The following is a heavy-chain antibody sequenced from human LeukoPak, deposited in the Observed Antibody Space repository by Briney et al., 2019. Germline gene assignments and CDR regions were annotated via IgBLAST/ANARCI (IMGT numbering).Heavy chain of an antibody. CDR3: AKGYWYFDL. J-gene: IGHJ2*01. CDR1: GYSFTDYW. CDR2: IYPSDSDT. V-gene: IGHV5-51*01. Sequence: GESLKISCKGSGYSFTDYWIGWVRQMPGKGLEWMGIIYPSDSDTKCSPSFQGQVTISVDKSISTAYLQWSSLKTSDSAMYYCAKGYWYFDLWGRGTLLTVSS.